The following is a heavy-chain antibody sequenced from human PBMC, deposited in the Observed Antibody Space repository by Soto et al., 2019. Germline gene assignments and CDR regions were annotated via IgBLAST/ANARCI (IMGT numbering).Heavy chain of an antibody. D-gene: IGHD3-3*01. V-gene: IGHV1-18*01. CDR1: GYTFNNYG. J-gene: IGHJ5*02. CDR3: ARDWRGAEGFDP. Sequence: QVQLVQSGTEVKKPGASVKVSCKASGYTFNNYGFSWVRHAPGQGLEWMGWIATHNGDTTYAQSFQGRVTMTTDTSTTTSYMELRRLTFDDPAVYFCARDWRGAEGFDPWGQGTLVIVSS. CDR2: IATHNGDT.